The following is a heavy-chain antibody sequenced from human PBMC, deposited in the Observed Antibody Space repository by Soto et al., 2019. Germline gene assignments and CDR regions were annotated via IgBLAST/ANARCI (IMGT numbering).Heavy chain of an antibody. D-gene: IGHD2-2*01. Sequence: GGSLRLSCAASGFTFSDYAMSWVRQAPGKGLEWVSAISSGGGSPYYADSVKGRFTISRNNSQSTLFLQMNSLRAGDAAVYYCVKGDGRIVPRNFDCWGQGTLVTVSS. CDR1: GFTFSDYA. J-gene: IGHJ4*02. CDR3: VKGDGRIVPRNFDC. CDR2: ISSGGGSP. V-gene: IGHV3-23*01.